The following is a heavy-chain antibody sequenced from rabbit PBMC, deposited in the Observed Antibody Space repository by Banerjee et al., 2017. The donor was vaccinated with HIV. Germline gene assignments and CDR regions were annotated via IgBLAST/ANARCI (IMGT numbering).Heavy chain of an antibody. D-gene: IGHD4-2*01. CDR2: IYNGDGNT. J-gene: IGHJ3*01. CDR1: GIAFSTNYW. CDR3: ARDLDAGDAGAGYPTRLDL. Sequence: QQQLVESGGGLVKPEGSLTLTCTASGIAFSTNYWICWVRQAPGKGLEWIACIYNGDGNTYHASWATGRFTVSRTSSTTVTLQMTSLTAADTATYFCARDLDAGDAGAGYPTRLDLWGPGTLVTVS. V-gene: IGHV1S45*01.